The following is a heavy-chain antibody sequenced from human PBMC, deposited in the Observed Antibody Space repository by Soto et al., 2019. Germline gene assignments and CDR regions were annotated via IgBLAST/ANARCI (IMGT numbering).Heavy chain of an antibody. J-gene: IGHJ4*02. D-gene: IGHD3-22*01. V-gene: IGHV4-31*03. CDR1: GVSISSGYYY. Sequence: PSETLSLTCTVSGVSISSGYYYWNWVRQHPGKGLEWIGYIFYTGNRYYNPSLKSRLNISVDTSKNQFSLKLNSVTAADTAVYYCARGAPAYESSGYYYPRDFDYWGQGTLVTVSS. CDR3: ARGAPAYESSGYYYPRDFDY. CDR2: IFYTGNR.